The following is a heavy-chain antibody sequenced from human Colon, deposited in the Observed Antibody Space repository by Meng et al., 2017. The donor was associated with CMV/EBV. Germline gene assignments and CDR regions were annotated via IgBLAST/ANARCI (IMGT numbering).Heavy chain of an antibody. Sequence: VQLQESGPGLVKASETLSLTCTVSGGSISSHYWSWIRQPPGKGLEWIGYIFSSGITRYNPSLKSRVTISVDTSKNQFSLSLTSLTAADTAVYYCARLDSSPASWFDPWGQGTLVTVSS. D-gene: IGHD3-22*01. J-gene: IGHJ5*02. CDR2: IFSSGIT. CDR1: GGSISSHY. V-gene: IGHV4-59*11. CDR3: ARLDSSPASWFDP.